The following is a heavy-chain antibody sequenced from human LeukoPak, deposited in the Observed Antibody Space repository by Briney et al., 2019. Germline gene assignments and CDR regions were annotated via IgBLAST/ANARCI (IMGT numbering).Heavy chain of an antibody. J-gene: IGHJ4*02. Sequence: SETLSLTCTVSGGSIRSNFWSWIRQPPGKGLEWIGDIYDSGSTNYNPSLKSRVTISVDTSENQCSLKLSSVTAADTAVYYCARQSISGSSLSYFDYWGQGTLVNVSS. CDR1: GGSIRSNF. D-gene: IGHD3-22*01. CDR3: ARQSISGSSLSYFDY. V-gene: IGHV4-59*01. CDR2: IYDSGST.